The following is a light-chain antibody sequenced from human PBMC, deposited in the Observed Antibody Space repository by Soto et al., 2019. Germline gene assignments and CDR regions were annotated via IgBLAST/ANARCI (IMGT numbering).Light chain of an antibody. J-gene: IGLJ2*01. CDR3: QVWDSRPHVV. CDR2: RDY. CDR1: NIGSKN. Sequence: SYELTQPLSVSVALGQTARITCGGNNIGSKNVHWYQQKPGQAPVLVIYRDYNRPSGIPERFSGSNSVNTATLSISRAQAGDEADYYCQVWDSRPHVVFGGGTKVTVL. V-gene: IGLV3-9*01.